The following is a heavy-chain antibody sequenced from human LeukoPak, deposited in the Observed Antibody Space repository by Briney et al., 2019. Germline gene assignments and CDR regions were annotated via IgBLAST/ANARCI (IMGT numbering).Heavy chain of an antibody. D-gene: IGHD2-21*02. V-gene: IGHV3-49*03. CDR2: IRSKAYGVTT. CDR3: TRGRIIVVVTALPSYFDY. J-gene: IGHJ4*02. Sequence: GGSLRLSCTASGFTFGDYAMSWFRQAPGKGLEWVGFIRSKAYGVTTEYAASVKGRFTISRDDSKSIAYLQMSSLKTEDTAVYYCTRGRIIVVVTALPSYFDYWGQGTLVTVSS. CDR1: GFTFGDYA.